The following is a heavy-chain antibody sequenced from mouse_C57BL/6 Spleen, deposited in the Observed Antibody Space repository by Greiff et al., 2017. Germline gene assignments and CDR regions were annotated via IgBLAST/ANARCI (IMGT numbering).Heavy chain of an antibody. J-gene: IGHJ3*01. CDR3: ARNGDYDGWFAY. CDR2: IYPGSGNT. D-gene: IGHD2-4*01. Sequence: QVQLQQSGAELVRPGASVKLSCKASGYTFTDYYINWVKQRPGQGLEWIARIYPGSGNTYYNEKFKGKATLTAEKSSSTAYMQLSSLTSEDSAVYFCARNGDYDGWFAYWGQGTLVTVSA. CDR1: GYTFTDYY. V-gene: IGHV1-76*01.